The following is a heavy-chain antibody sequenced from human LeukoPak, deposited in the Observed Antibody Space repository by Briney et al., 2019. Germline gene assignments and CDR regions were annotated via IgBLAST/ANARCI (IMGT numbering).Heavy chain of an antibody. J-gene: IGHJ3*02. CDR1: GYTFTSYD. V-gene: IGHV1-18*01. Sequence: GASVKVSCKASGYTFTSYDINWVRQATGQGLEWMGWISAYNGNTNYAQKLQGRVTMTTDTSTSTAYMELRSLRSDDTAVYYCARGANIYYDSSALDAFDIWGQGTMVTVSS. CDR2: ISAYNGNT. CDR3: ARGANIYYDSSALDAFDI. D-gene: IGHD3-22*01.